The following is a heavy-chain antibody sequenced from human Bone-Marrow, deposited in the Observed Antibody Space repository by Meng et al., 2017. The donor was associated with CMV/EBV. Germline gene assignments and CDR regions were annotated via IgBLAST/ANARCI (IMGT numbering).Heavy chain of an antibody. V-gene: IGHV3-74*01. D-gene: IGHD6-19*01. Sequence: GGSLRLSCAASGFTVSSNYMSWVRQAPGKGLVWVSRINSDGSSTSYADSVKGRFTISRDNAKNTLYLQMNSLRAEDTAVYYCAKRRSGWDQYFDYWGQGTLVTVYS. CDR1: GFTVSSNY. CDR2: INSDGSST. J-gene: IGHJ4*02. CDR3: AKRRSGWDQYFDY.